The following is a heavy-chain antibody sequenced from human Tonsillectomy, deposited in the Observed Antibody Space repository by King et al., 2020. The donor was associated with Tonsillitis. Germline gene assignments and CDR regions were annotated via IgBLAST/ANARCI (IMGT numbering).Heavy chain of an antibody. CDR3: AASPYYRPARPLDY. CDR2: INWNGAGT. V-gene: IGHV3-20*04. CDR1: GFTFDDFG. J-gene: IGHJ4*02. D-gene: IGHD3-22*01. Sequence: VQLVESGGGVVRPGGSLRLSCAASGFTFDDFGMSWVRQAPGKGLEWVSSINWNGAGTGYADSVQGRFTLSRDNAKNSLYLQMNSLRAEDTAMYFCAASPYYRPARPLDYWGQGTPVPVSS.